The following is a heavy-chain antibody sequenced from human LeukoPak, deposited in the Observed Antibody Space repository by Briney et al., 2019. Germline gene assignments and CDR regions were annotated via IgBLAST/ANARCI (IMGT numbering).Heavy chain of an antibody. CDR2: IYHSGSA. V-gene: IGHV4-38-2*01. CDR1: GYSISSSYY. D-gene: IGHD3-22*01. CDR3: AANYFDSSAHY. Sequence: SETLSLTCAVSGYSISSSYYCGWIRQPPGTGLEWIGNIYHSGSAYYNPSLKSRVTISADTSKNQFSLKLSSVTAADTAVYYCAANYFDSSAHYWGQGTLVTVSS. J-gene: IGHJ4*02.